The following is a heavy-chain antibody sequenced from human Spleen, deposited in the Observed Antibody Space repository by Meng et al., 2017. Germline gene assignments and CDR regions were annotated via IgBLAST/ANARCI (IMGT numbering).Heavy chain of an antibody. J-gene: IGHJ1*01. V-gene: IGHV3-74*01. Sequence: VQVVESWGGLVQPGGSLRLSCAASGFTFSGHWMPWVRQAPGKGLVWVSRINTDGSTTTYADSVKGRFTISRDNAKNTLYLQMNSLRAEDTAVYYCTNDRLDHWGQGTLVTVSS. CDR2: INTDGSTT. CDR1: GFTFSGHW. CDR3: TNDRLDH. D-gene: IGHD1-1*01.